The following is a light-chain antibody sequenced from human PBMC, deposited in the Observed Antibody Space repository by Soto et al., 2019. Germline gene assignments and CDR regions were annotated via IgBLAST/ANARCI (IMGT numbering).Light chain of an antibody. V-gene: IGKV1-39*01. J-gene: IGKJ1*01. CDR3: QPSYSTLWT. CDR1: QSISSY. CDR2: AAS. Sequence: DIQMTQSPSSLSASVGDRVTITCRASQSISSYLNWYQQKPGKAPKLLIYAASSLQSGVPSRFSGSGSGTDFTLTISSLQPEDFATYYCQPSYSTLWTFGKGTKVEIK.